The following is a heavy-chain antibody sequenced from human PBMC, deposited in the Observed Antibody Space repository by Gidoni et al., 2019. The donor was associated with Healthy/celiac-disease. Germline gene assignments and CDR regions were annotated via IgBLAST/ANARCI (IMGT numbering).Heavy chain of an antibody. D-gene: IGHD7-27*01. Sequence: EGQRVEPGGGLVQPGGSLRTSCTASGFTFGDDAMSGVRQAPGKGLEWLGFIRSKAYGGTTEDAASVKGIFTISRDDSKSIAYLQMNSLKTEDTAVYYCTRDTGVDYWGQGTLVTVSS. V-gene: IGHV3-49*04. CDR2: IRSKAYGGTT. J-gene: IGHJ4*02. CDR3: TRDTGVDY. CDR1: GFTFGDDA.